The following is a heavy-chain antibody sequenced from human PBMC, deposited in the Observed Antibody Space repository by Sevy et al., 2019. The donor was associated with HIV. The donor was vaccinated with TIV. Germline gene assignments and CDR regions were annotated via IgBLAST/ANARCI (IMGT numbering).Heavy chain of an antibody. CDR3: ACYAIDVFYI. J-gene: IGHJ3*02. Sequence: ASVKVSCQASGYTFIGYYIHWVRQAPGQGLEWMGRINPNSGSTNYAQKFQGRVTMTRDTSISTAYMELSRLRSDDTAVYYCACYAIDVFYIWGQGTMVTVSS. CDR2: INPNSGST. V-gene: IGHV1-2*06. CDR1: GYTFIGYY. D-gene: IGHD3-16*01.